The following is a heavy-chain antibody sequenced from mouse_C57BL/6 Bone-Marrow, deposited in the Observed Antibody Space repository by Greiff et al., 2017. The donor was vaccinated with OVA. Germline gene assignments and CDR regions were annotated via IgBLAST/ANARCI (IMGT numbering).Heavy chain of an antibody. CDR2: ISDGGSYT. CDR1: GFTFSSYA. V-gene: IGHV5-4*01. Sequence: EVHLVESGGGLVKPGGSLKLSCAASGFTFSSYAMSWVRQTPEKRLEWVATISDGGSYTYYPDNVKGRFTISRDNAKNNLYLQMSHLKSEDTAMYYCARDRDHWYFDVWGTGTTVTVSS. D-gene: IGHD3-3*01. CDR3: ARDRDHWYFDV. J-gene: IGHJ1*03.